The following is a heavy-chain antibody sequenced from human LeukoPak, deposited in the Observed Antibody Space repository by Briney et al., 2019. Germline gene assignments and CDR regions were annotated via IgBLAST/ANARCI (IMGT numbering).Heavy chain of an antibody. CDR2: IYYSGST. J-gene: IGHJ4*02. CDR1: GGSISSSSYY. Sequence: KPSETLSLTCTVSGGSISSSSYYWGWIRQPPGKGLEWIGSIYYSGSTYYNPSLKSRVTISVDTSKNQFSLKLSSVTAADTAVYYYARQPSSWYWIFGYFDYWGQGTLVTVSS. D-gene: IGHD6-13*01. V-gene: IGHV4-39*01. CDR3: ARQPSSWYWIFGYFDY.